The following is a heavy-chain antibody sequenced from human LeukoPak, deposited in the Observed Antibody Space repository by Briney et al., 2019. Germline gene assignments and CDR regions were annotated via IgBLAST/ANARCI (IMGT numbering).Heavy chain of an antibody. CDR2: ISGSGGST. D-gene: IGHD3-16*01. J-gene: IGHJ6*03. Sequence: PGGSLRLSCAASGFTFSSYAMSWVRQAPGKGLEWVSAISGSGGSTYYADSVKGRFTISRDNSKNTLCLQMNSLRAEDTAVYYCAKVVWDYYYYYMDVWGKGTTVTVSS. V-gene: IGHV3-23*01. CDR1: GFTFSSYA. CDR3: AKVVWDYYYYYMDV.